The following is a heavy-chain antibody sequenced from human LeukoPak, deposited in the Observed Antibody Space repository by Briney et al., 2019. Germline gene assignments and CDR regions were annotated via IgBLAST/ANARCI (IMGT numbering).Heavy chain of an antibody. CDR2: IYYSGST. V-gene: IGHV4-39*01. J-gene: IGHJ3*02. Sequence: ASETLSLTCSVSGASISSSSYYWGWIRQPPGKGLEWIGSIYYSGSTYYNPSLKSRVTISVDTSKNQFSLKLSSVTAADTAVYYCALLAYCGGDCYSNAFDIWGQGTMVTVSS. D-gene: IGHD2-21*02. CDR3: ALLAYCGGDCYSNAFDI. CDR1: GASISSSSYY.